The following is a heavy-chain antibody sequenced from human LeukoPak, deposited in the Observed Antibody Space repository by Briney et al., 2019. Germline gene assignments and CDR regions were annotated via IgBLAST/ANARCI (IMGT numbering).Heavy chain of an antibody. Sequence: SETLSLTCTVSGGSISSGDYYWSWLRQPPGKGLEWIGYIYYSGSTYYNPSLKSRVTISVDTSKNQFSLKLSSVTAADTAVYYCAREGKLIAAATLDYWGQGTLVTASS. CDR2: IYYSGST. CDR3: AREGKLIAAATLDY. CDR1: GGSISSGDYY. J-gene: IGHJ4*02. V-gene: IGHV4-30-4*01. D-gene: IGHD6-13*01.